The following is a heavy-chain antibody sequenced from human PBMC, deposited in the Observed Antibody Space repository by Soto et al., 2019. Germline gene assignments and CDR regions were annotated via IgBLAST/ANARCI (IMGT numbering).Heavy chain of an antibody. CDR3: AKDLQRWLQIFFDY. CDR1: EFTFSSYA. Sequence: PGGSLRLSCAASEFTFSSYAMSWVRQAPGKGLEWVSGISSGGGTTYYADSAKGRFTISRDDSKNTLYLQMNSLRVEDTAVYYCAKDLQRWLQIFFDYWGQGTLVTVSS. J-gene: IGHJ4*02. D-gene: IGHD5-18*01. CDR2: ISSGGGTT. V-gene: IGHV3-23*01.